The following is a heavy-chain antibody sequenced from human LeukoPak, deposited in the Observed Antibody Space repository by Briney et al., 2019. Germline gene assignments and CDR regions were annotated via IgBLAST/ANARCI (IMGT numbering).Heavy chain of an antibody. CDR2: IIPIFGTA. Sequence: ASVNVSCKASGGTFSSYAISWVRQAPGQGLEWVGGIIPIFGTANYAQKFQGRVTITTDESTSTAYMELSSLRSEDTAVYYCARNSLGDSLGAFDIWGQGTMVTVSS. CDR1: GGTFSSYA. V-gene: IGHV1-69*05. J-gene: IGHJ3*02. CDR3: ARNSLGDSLGAFDI. D-gene: IGHD3-22*01.